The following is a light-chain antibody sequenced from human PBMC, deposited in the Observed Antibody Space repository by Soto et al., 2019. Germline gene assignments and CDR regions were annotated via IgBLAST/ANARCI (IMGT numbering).Light chain of an antibody. CDR1: QGISRR. CDR3: QQTNSFPIT. CDR2: AAS. V-gene: IGKV1-12*01. Sequence: DIQMTQSPSSVSASVGDRVTITCRASQGISRRLAWYQQKPGKAPKLLIYAASSLQSGVPSRFSGSLSGTYFTLTFISLQPEDFATYFCQQTNSFPITFGQGTRLEIK. J-gene: IGKJ5*01.